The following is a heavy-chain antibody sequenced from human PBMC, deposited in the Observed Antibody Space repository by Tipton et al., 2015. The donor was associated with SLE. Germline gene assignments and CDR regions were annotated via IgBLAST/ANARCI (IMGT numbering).Heavy chain of an antibody. D-gene: IGHD5-12*01. V-gene: IGHV4-38-2*02. CDR1: GYSISSDYY. Sequence: TLSLTCTVSGYSISSDYYWGWIRQPPGKGLEWIGSVYHSGSTYYNPSLKSRVTISVDTSKNQFSLRLISVTAADTAVYYCAREKSGHGYFDSWGQGSLVTVSS. J-gene: IGHJ4*02. CDR3: AREKSGHGYFDS. CDR2: VYHSGST.